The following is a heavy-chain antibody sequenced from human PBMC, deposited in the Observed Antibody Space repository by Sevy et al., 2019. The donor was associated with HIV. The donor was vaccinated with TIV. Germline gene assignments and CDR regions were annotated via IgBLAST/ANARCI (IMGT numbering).Heavy chain of an antibody. CDR1: GFTFSSYW. CDR2: IKQDGSEK. Sequence: GGSLRLSCAASGFTFSSYWMSWVRQAPGKGLEWVANIKQDGSEKYYVDSVKGRFTIARDNAKNSLYLQMNSLRAEDTAVYYCARGPYMVRGVIGSGAFDIWGQGTMVTVSS. V-gene: IGHV3-7*03. D-gene: IGHD3-10*01. CDR3: ARGPYMVRGVIGSGAFDI. J-gene: IGHJ3*02.